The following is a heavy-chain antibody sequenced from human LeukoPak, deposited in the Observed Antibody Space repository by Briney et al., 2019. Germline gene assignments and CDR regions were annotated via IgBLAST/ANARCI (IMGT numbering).Heavy chain of an antibody. D-gene: IGHD6-13*01. CDR1: GYTFTNYD. V-gene: IGHV1-8*01. CDR2: MNPNSGNT. J-gene: IGHJ4*02. Sequence: ASVRVSCKASGYTFTNYDINWVRQASGQGLEWMGWMNPNSGNTGSAQKFQGRVTMTSNTSISTAYMELSSLRSEDTAVYYCARGLRREQQLLRAFDYWGQGAPVTVSS. CDR3: ARGLRREQQLLRAFDY.